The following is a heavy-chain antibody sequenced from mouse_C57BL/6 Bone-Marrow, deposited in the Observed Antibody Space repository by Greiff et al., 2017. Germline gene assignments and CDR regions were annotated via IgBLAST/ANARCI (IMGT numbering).Heavy chain of an antibody. J-gene: IGHJ4*01. D-gene: IGHD2-13*01. CDR3: ARDGDGVCAIDY. CDR2: IRTYYGDA. CDR1: GYTFTDYA. Sequence: QVQLQQSGPELVRPGVSVKISCKGSGYTFTDYAMRWVKQSHAQSLEWIGVIRTYYGDASYNQKFKDKATLTVDKSSSTAYMELARLTSEDAADDYWARDGDGVCAIDYWGQGTSVTVSS. V-gene: IGHV1-67*01.